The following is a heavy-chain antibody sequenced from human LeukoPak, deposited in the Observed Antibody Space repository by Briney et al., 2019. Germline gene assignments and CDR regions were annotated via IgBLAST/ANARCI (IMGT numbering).Heavy chain of an antibody. V-gene: IGHV3-30-3*01. CDR1: GFTFSSYA. D-gene: IGHD3-22*01. CDR2: ISYDGSNK. CDR3: ARPRSTTYYYDSSGWPRAFDI. J-gene: IGHJ3*02. Sequence: PGGPLRLSCAASGFTFSSYAMPWVRQAPGKGLEWVAVISYDGSNKYYADSVKGRFTISRDNSKNTLYLQMNSLRAEDTAVYYCARPRSTTYYYDSSGWPRAFDIWGQGTMVTVSS.